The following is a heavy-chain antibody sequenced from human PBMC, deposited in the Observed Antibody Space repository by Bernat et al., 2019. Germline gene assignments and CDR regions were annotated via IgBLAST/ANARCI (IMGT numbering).Heavy chain of an antibody. CDR1: AFTFSSYE. CDR3: TRGRCSGGSCYADY. J-gene: IGHJ4*02. V-gene: IGHV3-48*03. Sequence: EVQLVESGGGLVQPGESLRLSCAASAFTFSSYEMTWVRQAPGKGLEWIAYISSSGSNIYYADSVKGRFTISRDNAKNSLYLQMNSLRVEDTAVYYCTRGRCSGGSCYADYWGQGTLVTVSS. CDR2: ISSSGSNI. D-gene: IGHD2-15*01.